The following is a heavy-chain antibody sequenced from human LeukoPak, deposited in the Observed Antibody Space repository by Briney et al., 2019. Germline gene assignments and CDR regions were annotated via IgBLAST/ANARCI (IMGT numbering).Heavy chain of an antibody. CDR2: IIPIFGTA. D-gene: IGHD2-2*01. Sequence: GASVKVSCKASGGTFSSYAISWVRQAPGQGLEWMGGIIPIFGTANYAQKFQGRVTITTDESTSTAYMELSSLRSEDTAVYYCARAAAFLDYYYYMDVWGKGTTVTVSS. J-gene: IGHJ6*03. CDR1: GGTFSSYA. V-gene: IGHV1-69*05. CDR3: ARAAAFLDYYYYMDV.